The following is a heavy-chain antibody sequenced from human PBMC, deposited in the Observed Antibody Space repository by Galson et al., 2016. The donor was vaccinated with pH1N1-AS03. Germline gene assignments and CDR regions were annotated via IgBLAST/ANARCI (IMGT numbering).Heavy chain of an antibody. J-gene: IGHJ2*01. CDR1: GDSITHYY. D-gene: IGHD4-17*01. CDR3: SREGVFGDTP. CDR2: IHYNGDT. Sequence: ETLSLTCTVSGDSITHYYWAWIRQPPGKALEWIGNIHYNGDTDYNPSLKSQVTISVDSSKTQFSLKLTSVTAADTAIYYCSREGVFGDTPWGRGTLVTVSS. V-gene: IGHV4-59*01.